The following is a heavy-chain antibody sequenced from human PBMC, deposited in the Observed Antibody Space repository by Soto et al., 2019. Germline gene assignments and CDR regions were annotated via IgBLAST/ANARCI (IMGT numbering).Heavy chain of an antibody. Sequence: QITLKESGPTLVKPTQTLTLTCTFSGFSLSTGGVGVGWIRQPPGEALEWLALIYWDDDKRYSPSLKSRLTITKDTSKNQVVLSMTNMDPLDKATYYCAHSRCGGDCLQSYSSHYYYGMDVWGQGTTVTVSS. J-gene: IGHJ6*02. CDR2: IYWDDDK. D-gene: IGHD2-21*02. CDR3: AHSRCGGDCLQSYSSHYYYGMDV. V-gene: IGHV2-5*02. CDR1: GFSLSTGGVG.